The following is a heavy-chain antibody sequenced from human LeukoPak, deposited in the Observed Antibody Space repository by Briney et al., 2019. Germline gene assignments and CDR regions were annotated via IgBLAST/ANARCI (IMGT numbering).Heavy chain of an antibody. Sequence: GGSWRLSWEALGFTFEDYAMHGVGKGQGKSLEWVSLINENGDIAYYGDSVRGRFTVSRDNAKNSLYLQMNSLTTEDTALYYCAKARWEPNFDYWGQGTLVTVSS. J-gene: IGHJ4*02. CDR1: GFTFEDYA. V-gene: IGHV3-43*02. CDR3: AKARWEPNFDY. CDR2: INENGDIA. D-gene: IGHD1-26*01.